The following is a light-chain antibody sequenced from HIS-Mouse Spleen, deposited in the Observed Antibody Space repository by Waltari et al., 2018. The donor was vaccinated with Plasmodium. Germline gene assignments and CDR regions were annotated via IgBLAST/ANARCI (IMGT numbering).Light chain of an antibody. CDR1: RSVSSN. CDR2: GAY. V-gene: IGKV3-15*01. J-gene: IGKJ3*01. CDR3: QQYNNWSFT. Sequence: EIVMTQSPATLSVSPGERATLSCRASRSVSSNLAWYQQKPGQAPRLLIYGAYTSATGIPARFSGSGSGTEFTLTISSLQSEDFAVYYCQQYNNWSFTFGPGTKVDIK.